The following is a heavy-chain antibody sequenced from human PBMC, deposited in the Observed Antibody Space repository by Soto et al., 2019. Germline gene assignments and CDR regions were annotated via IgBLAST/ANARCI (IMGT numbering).Heavy chain of an antibody. CDR1: GGSFSGYY. D-gene: IGHD2-8*01. Sequence: SETLSLTCAVYGGSFSGYYWSWIRQPPGKGLEWIGEINHSGSTNYNPSLKSRVTISVDTSKNQFSLKLSSVTAADTAVYYCAREPTLRCTNGVYYYMDVWGKGTTVTVSS. V-gene: IGHV4-34*01. J-gene: IGHJ6*03. CDR2: INHSGST. CDR3: AREPTLRCTNGVYYYMDV.